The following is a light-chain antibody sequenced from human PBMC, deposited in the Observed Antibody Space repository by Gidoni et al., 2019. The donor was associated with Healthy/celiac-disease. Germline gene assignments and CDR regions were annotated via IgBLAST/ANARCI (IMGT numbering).Light chain of an antibody. V-gene: IGKV1-5*03. CDR3: QQYNSYPYT. J-gene: IGKJ2*01. CDR2: KAS. Sequence: ITCRASQSISSWLAWYQQKPGKAPKLLIYKASSLESGVPSRFSGSGSGTEFTLTISSLQPDDFATYYCQQYNSYPYTFGQGTKLEIK. CDR1: QSISSW.